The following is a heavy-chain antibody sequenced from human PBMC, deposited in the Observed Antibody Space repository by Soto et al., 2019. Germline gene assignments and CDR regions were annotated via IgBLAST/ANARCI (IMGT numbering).Heavy chain of an antibody. CDR3: ARAEWRNYYDSSGYSFDY. J-gene: IGHJ4*02. V-gene: IGHV1-69*12. D-gene: IGHD3-22*01. Sequence: QVQLVQSGAEVKKPGSSVKVSCKASGGTFSSYAISWVRKAPGQGLEWMGGMIPIFGTANYAQKFQGRVTITADESTSTAYMELSSLRSEDTAVYYCARAEWRNYYDSSGYSFDYWGQGTLVTVSS. CDR2: MIPIFGTA. CDR1: GGTFSSYA.